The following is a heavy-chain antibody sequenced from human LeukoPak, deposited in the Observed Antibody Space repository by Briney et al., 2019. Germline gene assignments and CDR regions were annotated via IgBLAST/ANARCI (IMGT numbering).Heavy chain of an antibody. Sequence: PGGSLRLSCAASGFTFSSYWMHWVRQAPGKGLVWVSRINSDGSSTSYADSVKGRFTISRDNAKNTLYLQMNSLRAEDTAVYYCAKPLYYDSSGYRSPDAFDIWGQGTMVTVSS. CDR3: AKPLYYDSSGYRSPDAFDI. CDR1: GFTFSSYW. J-gene: IGHJ3*02. CDR2: INSDGSST. V-gene: IGHV3-74*01. D-gene: IGHD3-22*01.